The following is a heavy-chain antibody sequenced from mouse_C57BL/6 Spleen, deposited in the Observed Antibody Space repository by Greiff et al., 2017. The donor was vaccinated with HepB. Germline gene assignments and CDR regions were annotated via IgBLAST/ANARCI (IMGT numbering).Heavy chain of an antibody. CDR3: ARHWDSLDY. J-gene: IGHJ2*01. D-gene: IGHD2-12*01. V-gene: IGHV5-6*01. CDR1: GFTFSSYG. CDR2: ISSGGSYT. Sequence: EVQGVESGGDLVKPGGSLKLSCAASGFTFSSYGMSWVRQTPDKRLEWVATISSGGSYTYYPDSVKGRFTISRDNAKNTLYLQMSSLKSEDTAMYYCARHWDSLDYWGQGTTLTVSS.